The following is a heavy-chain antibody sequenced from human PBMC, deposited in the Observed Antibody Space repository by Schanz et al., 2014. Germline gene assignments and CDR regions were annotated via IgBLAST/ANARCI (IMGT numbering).Heavy chain of an antibody. CDR2: IWSDGSGK. V-gene: IGHV3-33*06. Sequence: QVQLVESGGGVVQPGRSLRLSCAASGFTFSVYGMHWVRQAPGKGPEWVAVIWSDGSGKYYADSVKGRFTISRDSPKNTLYLQMNSLRAEDTAVFYCAKGMGYCSGGTCYDYYYYGLDVWGQGTTVTVSS. J-gene: IGHJ6*02. D-gene: IGHD2-15*01. CDR1: GFTFSVYG. CDR3: AKGMGYCSGGTCYDYYYYGLDV.